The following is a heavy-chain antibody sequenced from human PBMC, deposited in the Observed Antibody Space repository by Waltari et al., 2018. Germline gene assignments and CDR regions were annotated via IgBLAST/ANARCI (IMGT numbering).Heavy chain of an antibody. J-gene: IGHJ4*02. D-gene: IGHD3-10*01. V-gene: IGHV3-23*01. CDR3: AKDQADYYGSGSYPKD. Sequence: EVQLLESGGGLVQPGGSLRLSCAASGFTFSSYAMSWVRQAPGRGLEWVSAISGSGGSTYYADSVKGRFTLSRDNSKNTLYLQMNSLSAEDTAVYYCAKDQADYYGSGSYPKDWGQGTLVTVSS. CDR2: ISGSGGST. CDR1: GFTFSSYA.